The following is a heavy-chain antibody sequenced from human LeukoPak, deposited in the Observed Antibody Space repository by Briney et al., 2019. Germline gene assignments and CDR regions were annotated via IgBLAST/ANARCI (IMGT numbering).Heavy chain of an antibody. CDR2: IYHSGST. CDR3: ARDRGDFWSGYYIN. D-gene: IGHD3-3*01. CDR1: GYSISSGYY. Sequence: SETLSLTCTVSGYSISSGYYWGWIRQPPGKGLEWIGSIYHSGSTYYNPSLKSRVTISVDTSKNQFSLRLSSVTAADTAVYYCARDRGDFWSGYYINWGQGTLVTVSS. V-gene: IGHV4-38-2*02. J-gene: IGHJ4*02.